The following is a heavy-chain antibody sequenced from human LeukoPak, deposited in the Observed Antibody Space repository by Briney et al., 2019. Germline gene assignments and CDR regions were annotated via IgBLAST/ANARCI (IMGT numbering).Heavy chain of an antibody. J-gene: IGHJ3*02. CDR1: GFTFSSYG. CDR2: INSDGTST. V-gene: IGHV3-74*01. Sequence: GGSLRLSCAASGFTFSSYGMHWVRQAPGQGLVWVSRINSDGTSTNYADSVKDRLTISRDNTKNTLYLQMNSLTVEDTAVYYCARETWSRGGDAFDIWGRGTMVTVSS. CDR3: ARETWSRGGDAFDI. D-gene: IGHD3-10*01.